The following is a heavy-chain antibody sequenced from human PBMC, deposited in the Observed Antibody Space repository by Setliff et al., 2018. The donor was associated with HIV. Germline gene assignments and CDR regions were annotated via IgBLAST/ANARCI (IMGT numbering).Heavy chain of an antibody. CDR2: ISSSSTI. CDR1: GFTFSDYY. V-gene: IGHV3-11*04. D-gene: IGHD5-12*01. Sequence: GGSLRLSCAASGFTFSDYYMNWVPQAPGKGLEWVSSISSSSTIYYADSVKGRFTISRDNAKNSLYLQLNSLRAEDTAVYYCARDQVAVDSVARWRKEYFMDVWGKGTTVTVSS. CDR3: ARDQVAVDSVARWRKEYFMDV. J-gene: IGHJ6*03.